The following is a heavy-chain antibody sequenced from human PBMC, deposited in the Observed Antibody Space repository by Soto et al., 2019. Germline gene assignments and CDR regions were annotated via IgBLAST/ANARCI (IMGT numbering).Heavy chain of an antibody. CDR3: ASLLRFLEWYWFDP. J-gene: IGHJ5*02. Sequence: ASVKVSCKASGYTFTSYGISWVRQAPGQGLEWMGWISAYNGNTNYAQKLQGRVTMTTDTSTSTAYMELRSLRSDDTAVYYCASLLRFLEWYWFDPWGQGTLVTVSS. CDR2: ISAYNGNT. V-gene: IGHV1-18*04. CDR1: GYTFTSYG. D-gene: IGHD3-3*01.